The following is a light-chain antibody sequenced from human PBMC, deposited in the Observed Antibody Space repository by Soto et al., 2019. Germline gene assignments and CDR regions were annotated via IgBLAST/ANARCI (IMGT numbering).Light chain of an antibody. CDR2: DAS. CDR3: QQRVDWLT. Sequence: EIVLTQSPATLSLSPGERATLSCRASQSVSIYLAWYQQKPGQAPRLLIYDASNRATGIPARFSGSGSGTDFTLTISSLEPEDSAVYYCQQRVDWLTFGGGTRVEIK. CDR1: QSVSIY. J-gene: IGKJ4*01. V-gene: IGKV3-11*01.